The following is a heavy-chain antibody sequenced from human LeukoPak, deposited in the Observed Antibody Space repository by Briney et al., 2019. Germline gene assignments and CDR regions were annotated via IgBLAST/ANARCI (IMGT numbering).Heavy chain of an antibody. J-gene: IGHJ4*02. CDR3: AKDSLADIDY. CDR2: ISSSGSTI. D-gene: IGHD3-16*01. Sequence: GGSLRLSCAASGFTFSDYYMSWIRQAPGKGLEWVSYISSSGSTIYYADSVKGRSTISRDNSKNTLYLQMNSLRAEDTAVYYCAKDSLADIDYWGQGTLVTVSS. CDR1: GFTFSDYY. V-gene: IGHV3-11*04.